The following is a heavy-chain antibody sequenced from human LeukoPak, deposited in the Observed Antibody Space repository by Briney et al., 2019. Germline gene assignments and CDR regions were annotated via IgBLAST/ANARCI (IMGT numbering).Heavy chain of an antibody. J-gene: IGHJ4*02. V-gene: IGHV4-38-2*02. CDR2: IYHSGST. CDR1: GYSISSGYY. Sequence: SETLSLTCTVSGYSISSGYYWGWIRQPPGKGLEWIGSIYHSGSTYYNPSLKSRVTIPVDTSKNQFSLKLSSVTAADTAVYYCARANYDSSGYYFDWGQGTLVTVSS. D-gene: IGHD3-22*01. CDR3: ARANYDSSGYYFD.